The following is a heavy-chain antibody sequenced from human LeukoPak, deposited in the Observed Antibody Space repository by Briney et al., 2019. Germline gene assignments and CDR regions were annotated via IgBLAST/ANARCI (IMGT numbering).Heavy chain of an antibody. D-gene: IGHD2-2*01. Sequence: ASVKVSCKASGYTFTGYYMHWVRQAPGQGLESMGWINPNSGGTNYAQKFQGRVTMTRDTSISTAYMELSRLRSDDTAVYYCARSLGDIVVVPAALYFDYWGQGTLVTVSS. J-gene: IGHJ4*02. CDR1: GYTFTGYY. V-gene: IGHV1-2*02. CDR2: INPNSGGT. CDR3: ARSLGDIVVVPAALYFDY.